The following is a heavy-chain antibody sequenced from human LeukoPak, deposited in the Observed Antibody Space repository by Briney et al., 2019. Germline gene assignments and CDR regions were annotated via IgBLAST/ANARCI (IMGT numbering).Heavy chain of an antibody. D-gene: IGHD5-12*01. Sequence: GGSLRLSCAASGFTFSSYSMNWVRQAPGKGLEWVSSISSSSSYIYYADSVKGRFTISRDNAKNSLYLQMNSLRAEDTAVYYCVRGIVATIGNFDYWGQGTLVTVSS. CDR3: VRGIVATIGNFDY. CDR1: GFTFSSYS. J-gene: IGHJ4*02. CDR2: ISSSSSYI. V-gene: IGHV3-21*01.